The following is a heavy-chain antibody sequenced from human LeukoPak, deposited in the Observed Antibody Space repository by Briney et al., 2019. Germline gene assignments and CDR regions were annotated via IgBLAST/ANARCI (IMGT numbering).Heavy chain of an antibody. D-gene: IGHD6-13*01. J-gene: IGHJ3*02. CDR2: IYYTGST. CDR3: ARPQGGYSSNWYSTGAFDI. Sequence: PSETLSLTCAVSGDSISSDYWSWVRQPPGKGLEWIGYIYYTGSTNYNPSLKSRVTISVDTSKNQFSLKLSSVTAADTAVYYCARPQGGYSSNWYSTGAFDIWGQGTTVTVSS. V-gene: IGHV4-59*01. CDR1: GDSISSDY.